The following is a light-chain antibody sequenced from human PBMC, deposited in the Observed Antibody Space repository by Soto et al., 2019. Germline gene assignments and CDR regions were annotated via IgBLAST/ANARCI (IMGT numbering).Light chain of an antibody. Sequence: EIVLTQSPGTLSLSPGERATLSCRASQSVSSSYLAWYQQKPGQAPRLLIYGAYNRATGIPDRFSGSGSGTYLTLTHRRLEPEDVAVYHCHQYASSPLMCGGGTKMEIK. CDR3: HQYASSPLM. V-gene: IGKV3-20*01. CDR1: QSVSSSY. CDR2: GAY. J-gene: IGKJ4*02.